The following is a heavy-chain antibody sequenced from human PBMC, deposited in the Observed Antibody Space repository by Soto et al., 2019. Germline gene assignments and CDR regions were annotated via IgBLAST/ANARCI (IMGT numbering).Heavy chain of an antibody. D-gene: IGHD1-26*01. CDR3: ARDVVGGTSY. J-gene: IGHJ4*02. Sequence: EVQLVESGGGLVQPGGSLRLSCVASGFTFSSYPMNWVRQAPGKGLEWVAYISSSSSTIYYADSVRGRFTISRDNAKNSLYLQMNSLRDEDTAVYYCARDVVGGTSYWGQGTLVTVSS. CDR2: ISSSSSTI. CDR1: GFTFSSYP. V-gene: IGHV3-48*02.